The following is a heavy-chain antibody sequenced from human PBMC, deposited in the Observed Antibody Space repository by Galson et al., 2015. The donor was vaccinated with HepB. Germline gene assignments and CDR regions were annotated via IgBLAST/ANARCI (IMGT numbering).Heavy chain of an antibody. D-gene: IGHD5-12*01. J-gene: IGHJ6*02. Sequence: QSGAVVKKPGESLKISCKGSGYSFTSYWIGWVRQMPGKGLEWMGIIYPGDSDTRYSPSFQGQVTISADKSISTAYLQWSSLKASDTAMYYCARCGSPPDSVARRTYYYYYYGMDVWGQGTTVTVSS. V-gene: IGHV5-51*01. CDR2: IYPGDSDT. CDR3: ARCGSPPDSVARRTYYYYYYGMDV. CDR1: GYSFTSYW.